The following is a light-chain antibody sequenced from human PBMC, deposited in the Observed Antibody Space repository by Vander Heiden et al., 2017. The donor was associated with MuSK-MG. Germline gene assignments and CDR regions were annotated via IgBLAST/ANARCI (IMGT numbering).Light chain of an antibody. CDR3: QQYNSYSRT. CDR1: QSISSW. J-gene: IGKJ1*01. CDR2: DVS. Sequence: DIQMTQSPSTLSASVGDRVTITCRASQSISSWLAWYQQKPGKAPKLLIYDVSSLESGVPSRFSGSGSGTEFTLTISILHPDDFATYYCQQYNSYSRTFGQGTKVEIK. V-gene: IGKV1-5*01.